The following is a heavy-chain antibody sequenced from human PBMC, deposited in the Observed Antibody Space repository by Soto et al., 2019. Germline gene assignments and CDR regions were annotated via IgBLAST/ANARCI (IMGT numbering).Heavy chain of an antibody. CDR2: INHSGST. D-gene: IGHD3-10*01. V-gene: IGHV4-34*01. J-gene: IGHJ4*02. Sequence: SETLSLTCAVYGGSFSGYYWSWIRQPPGKGLEWIGEINHSGSTNYNPSLKSRVTISVDTSKNQFSLKLSSVTAADTAVYYCARRGIEGGSGSYSSSDFDYWGQGTLVTASS. CDR1: GGSFSGYY. CDR3: ARRGIEGGSGSYSSSDFDY.